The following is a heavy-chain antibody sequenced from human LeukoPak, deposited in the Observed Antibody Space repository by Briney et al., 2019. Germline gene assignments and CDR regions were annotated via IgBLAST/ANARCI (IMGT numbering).Heavy chain of an antibody. V-gene: IGHV3-15*01. CDR1: GFTFNNAW. CDR3: PTIRGYSSSWPFDY. CDR2: ITSKSAGGTT. D-gene: IGHD6-13*01. Sequence: PGGSLRLSCAASGFTFNNAWLSWIRQAPGKGLEWVARITSKSAGGTTDYPAPVKGRFTISRDDSKNTLYLQMNSLKTEDTAVYYCPTIRGYSSSWPFDYWGQGILVTVSS. J-gene: IGHJ4*02.